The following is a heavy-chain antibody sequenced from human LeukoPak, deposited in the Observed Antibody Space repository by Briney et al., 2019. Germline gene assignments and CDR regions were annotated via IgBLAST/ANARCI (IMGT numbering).Heavy chain of an antibody. V-gene: IGHV3-30-3*01. Sequence: PGGSLRLSCAASGFTFNTYAMHWVRQAPGKGLEWVAVISYDGSNKYYADSVKGRFTISRDNAKNSLYLQMNSLRAEDTALYYCARDGRYSNSWPDYWGQGTLVTVSS. J-gene: IGHJ4*02. CDR3: ARDGRYSNSWPDY. D-gene: IGHD6-13*01. CDR2: ISYDGSNK. CDR1: GFTFNTYA.